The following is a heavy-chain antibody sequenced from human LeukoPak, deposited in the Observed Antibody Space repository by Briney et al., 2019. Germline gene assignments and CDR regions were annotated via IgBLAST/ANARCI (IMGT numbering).Heavy chain of an antibody. V-gene: IGHV3-69-1*01. Sequence: GGSLRLSCAASGFSLSAFNMNWVRQAPGKGLEWVSCISGTGSVYYAASVRGRFTISRDNAGNSLFLQLNSLRTEDTAVYFCARDLPGSSWYALNSWGQGTLVTVSS. J-gene: IGHJ4*02. D-gene: IGHD6-13*01. CDR3: ARDLPGSSWYALNS. CDR1: GFSLSAFN. CDR2: ISGTGSV.